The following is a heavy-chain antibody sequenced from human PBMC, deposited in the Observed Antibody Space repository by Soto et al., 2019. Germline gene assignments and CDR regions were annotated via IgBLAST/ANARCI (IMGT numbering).Heavy chain of an antibody. CDR3: TTDPPAGSRAIDY. Sequence: EVQLVESGGGLVKPGGSLRLSCVGSGISFSDAWMSWVSQAPGRGLEWVGRIKRQTEGGTTDYPASVKGRFIISRDHSENTLYLQMNSLKTEDTAMYYCTTDPPAGSRAIDYWGQGTQVTVSS. CDR2: IKRQTEGGTT. V-gene: IGHV3-15*07. CDR1: GISFSDAW. J-gene: IGHJ4*02.